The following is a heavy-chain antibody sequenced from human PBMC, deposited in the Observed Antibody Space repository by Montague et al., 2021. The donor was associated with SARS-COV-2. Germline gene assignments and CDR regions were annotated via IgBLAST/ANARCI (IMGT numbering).Heavy chain of an antibody. CDR2: INYSGKT. D-gene: IGHD6-19*01. J-gene: IGHJ2*01. CDR3: ARRAQWQLSWFFDL. Sequence: SETLSLTCTVSGASISSGTYYWGWVRQPPGKGLEWIGTINYSGKTYYNPSLKSRVTISVDTSKNQFSLKVTSVTAADTAMYYCARRAQWQLSWFFDLWGRGTLVTVSS. V-gene: IGHV4-39*01. CDR1: GASISSGTYY.